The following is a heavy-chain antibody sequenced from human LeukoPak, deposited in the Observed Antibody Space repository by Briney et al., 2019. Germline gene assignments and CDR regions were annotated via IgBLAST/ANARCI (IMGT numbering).Heavy chain of an antibody. CDR2: IWYDGSNK. CDR1: GFTFSSYG. D-gene: IGHD1-26*01. CDR3: ARDSLRYSGSYAHGAFDI. V-gene: IGHV3-33*01. J-gene: IGHJ3*02. Sequence: GVSLRLSCAASGFTFSSYGMHWVRQAPGKGLEWVAVIWYDGSNKYYADSVKGRFTISRDNSKNTLYLQMNSLRAEDTAVYYCARDSLRYSGSYAHGAFDIWGQGTMVTVSS.